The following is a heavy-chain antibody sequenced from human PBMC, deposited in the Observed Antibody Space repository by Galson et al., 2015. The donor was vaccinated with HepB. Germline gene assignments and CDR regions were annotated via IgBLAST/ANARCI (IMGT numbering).Heavy chain of an antibody. Sequence: SVKVSCKASGYTFTGYYIHWVRQAPGQGLEWMGWINPNSRDTNYAQKFQGRVTMTGDRSISTVYMELNSLRSDDTAVYYCARELGIFWGQGTLVLVSS. D-gene: IGHD3-16*01. CDR2: INPNSRDT. CDR1: GYTFTGYY. CDR3: ARELGIF. V-gene: IGHV1-2*02. J-gene: IGHJ4*02.